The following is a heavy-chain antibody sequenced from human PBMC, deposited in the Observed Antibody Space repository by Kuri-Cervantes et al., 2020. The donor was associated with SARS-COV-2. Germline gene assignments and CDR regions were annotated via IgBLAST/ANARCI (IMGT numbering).Heavy chain of an antibody. CDR2: FYSGGNT. D-gene: IGHD5-18*01. CDR1: GITVSNNY. Sequence: GESLKISCAASGITVSNNYMSWVRQAPGEGLEWVSVFYSGGNTYYADSVKGRFTISRDNSKNTLYLQMNSLRAEDTAVYYCAKDSKLWPQAYFDYWGQGTLVTVSS. V-gene: IGHV3-53*01. CDR3: AKDSKLWPQAYFDY. J-gene: IGHJ4*02.